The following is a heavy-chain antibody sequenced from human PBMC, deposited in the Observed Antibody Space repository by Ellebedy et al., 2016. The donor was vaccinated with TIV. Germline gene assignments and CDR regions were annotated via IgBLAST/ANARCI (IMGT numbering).Heavy chain of an antibody. J-gene: IGHJ6*02. CDR1: GFTFSTSA. V-gene: IGHV3-48*01. CDR2: ISRSSSAI. CDR3: ARVGLGDDGMDV. Sequence: GESLKISCAASGFTFSTSALNWVRQAPGKGLEWVSYISRSSSAIYYADSVKGRFTISRDKAKNSLYLQMISLRAEDTAVYYCARVGLGDDGMDVWGQGTTVTVSS.